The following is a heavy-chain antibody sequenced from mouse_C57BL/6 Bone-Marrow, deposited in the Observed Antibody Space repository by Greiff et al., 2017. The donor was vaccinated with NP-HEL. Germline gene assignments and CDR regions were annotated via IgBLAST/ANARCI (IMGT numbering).Heavy chain of an antibody. CDR3: VRSSTAYDYDGGGYYAMDY. CDR2: IRSKSSNYAT. J-gene: IGHJ4*01. Sequence: EVQRVESGGGLVQPKGSLKLSCAASGFTFNTYAMHWVRQAPGKGLEWVARIRSKSSNYATYYADSVKDRFTISRDESQSMLYLQMNNLKTEDTAMYYCVRSSTAYDYDGGGYYAMDYWGQGTSVTVSS. CDR1: GFTFNTYA. V-gene: IGHV10-3*01. D-gene: IGHD2-4*01.